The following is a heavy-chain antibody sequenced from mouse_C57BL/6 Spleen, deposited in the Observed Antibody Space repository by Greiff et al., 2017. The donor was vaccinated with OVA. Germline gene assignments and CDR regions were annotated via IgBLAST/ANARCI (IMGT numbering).Heavy chain of an antibody. Sequence: VKLQQPGAELVRPGSSVKLSCKASGYTFTSYWMDWVKQRPGQGLEWIGNIYPSDSETHYNQKFKDKATLTVDKSSSTAYMQLSSLTSEDSAVYYCARYGYGKVDYWGQGTTLTVSS. CDR2: IYPSDSET. D-gene: IGHD2-10*02. CDR1: GYTFTSYW. CDR3: ARYGYGKVDY. J-gene: IGHJ2*01. V-gene: IGHV1-61*01.